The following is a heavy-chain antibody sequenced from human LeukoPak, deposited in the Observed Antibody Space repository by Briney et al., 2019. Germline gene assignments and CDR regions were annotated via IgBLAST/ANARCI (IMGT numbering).Heavy chain of an antibody. CDR3: ARRSGDWAVNWFDP. Sequence: PSETLSLTCTVSGGSITGSTYYWAWFRQPPGKGLEWIGSLYHTGSTYYNPSLKSRVSLFLDTSKSQFSLKVTSVTAADTAVYYCARRSGDWAVNWFDPWGQGTLVSVSS. V-gene: IGHV4-39*01. CDR1: GGSITGSTYY. D-gene: IGHD2-21*02. J-gene: IGHJ5*02. CDR2: LYHTGST.